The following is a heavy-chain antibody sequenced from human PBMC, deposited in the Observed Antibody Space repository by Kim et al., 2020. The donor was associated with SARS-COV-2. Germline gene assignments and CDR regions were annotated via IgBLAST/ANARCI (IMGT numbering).Heavy chain of an antibody. Sequence: GGSLRLSCAASGFTFDEYTMHGVRQAPGKGLEWVSLISWDGGSTYYADSVKGRITNPREHSKNSLYLQMNSLRAEYTALYYCAKGKGSGLDYWGQGTLVTVSS. D-gene: IGHD2-15*01. J-gene: IGHJ4*02. CDR3: AKGKGSGLDY. V-gene: IGHV3-43*01. CDR2: ISWDGGST. CDR1: GFTFDEYT.